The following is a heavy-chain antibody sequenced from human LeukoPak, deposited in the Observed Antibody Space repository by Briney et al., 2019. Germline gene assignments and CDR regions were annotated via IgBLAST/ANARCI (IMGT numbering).Heavy chain of an antibody. D-gene: IGHD2-2*01. V-gene: IGHV3-11*01. CDR3: ARLCSSASYYYYYYGMDV. CDR1: GLTFSDYY. J-gene: IGHJ6*02. CDR2: ISSSGSTI. Sequence: GGSLRLSCAASGLTFSDYYMSWIRQAPGKGLEWVSYISSSGSTIYYADSVKGRFTISRDNAKNSLYLQMNSLRAEDTAVYYCARLCSSASYYYYYYGMDVWGQGTTVTVSS.